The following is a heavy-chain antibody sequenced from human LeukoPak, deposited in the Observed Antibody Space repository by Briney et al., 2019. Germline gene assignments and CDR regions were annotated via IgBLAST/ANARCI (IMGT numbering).Heavy chain of an antibody. J-gene: IGHJ4*02. CDR1: GYSFTSYW. V-gene: IGHV5-51*01. CDR2: IDPSDSET. D-gene: IGHD5-18*01. Sequence: GESLTISCKASGYSFTSYWIGWVRQMPGKGLEWMGIIDPSDSETRYTPSFQCQVTISVDKSLTTADLQWNSLKASDTAMYYCARQTAMGRSGDYWGQGTLVTVSS. CDR3: ARQTAMGRSGDY.